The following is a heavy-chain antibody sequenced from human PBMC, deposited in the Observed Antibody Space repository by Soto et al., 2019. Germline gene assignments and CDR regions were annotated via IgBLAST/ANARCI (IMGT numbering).Heavy chain of an antibody. Sequence: ASVNVSCKVSGYTLTELSMHWVRQAPGKGLEWMGGFDPEDGETIYAQKFQGRVTMTEDTSTDTAYMELSSLRSEDTAVYYCATDEIGAAAGYYYYYGMDVWGQGTTVTVSS. D-gene: IGHD6-13*01. CDR2: FDPEDGET. CDR3: ATDEIGAAAGYYYYYGMDV. V-gene: IGHV1-24*01. CDR1: GYTLTELS. J-gene: IGHJ6*02.